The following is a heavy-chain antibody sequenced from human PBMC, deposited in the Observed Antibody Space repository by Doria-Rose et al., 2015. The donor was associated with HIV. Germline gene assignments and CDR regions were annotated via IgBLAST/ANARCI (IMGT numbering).Heavy chain of an antibody. V-gene: IGHV2-70*11. D-gene: IGHD3-22*01. J-gene: IGHJ4*02. Sequence: LTLTCSFSGFSLTTSGVCVSWIRQPPGEALEWLARVDWDDDKYYSTSLKTRLSISEDTSKNQVVLTMTNMDPDETATYYCARDGGYYDSSAYYDFWGQGTLVTVSS. CDR3: ARDGGYYDSSAYYDF. CDR1: GFSLTTSGVC. CDR2: VDWDDDK.